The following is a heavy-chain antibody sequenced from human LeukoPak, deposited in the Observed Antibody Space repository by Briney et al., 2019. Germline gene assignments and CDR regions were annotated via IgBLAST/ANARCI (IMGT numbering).Heavy chain of an antibody. J-gene: IGHJ4*02. Sequence: ASVKVSCKASGYTFTGYYMHWVRQAPGQGLKWMGWINPNSGGTNYAQKFQGRVTMTRDTSISAAYMELSRLRSDDTAVYYCARGTVLRFLEWYNVDYWGQGTLVTVSS. V-gene: IGHV1-2*02. CDR2: INPNSGGT. D-gene: IGHD3-3*01. CDR1: GYTFTGYY. CDR3: ARGTVLRFLEWYNVDY.